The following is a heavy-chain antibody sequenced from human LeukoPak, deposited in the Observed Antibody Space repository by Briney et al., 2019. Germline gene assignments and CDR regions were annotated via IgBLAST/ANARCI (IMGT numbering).Heavy chain of an antibody. CDR3: AKDLGAIRESGDYDY. CDR1: GFTFSSYG. J-gene: IGHJ4*02. V-gene: IGHV3-30*18. D-gene: IGHD4-17*01. Sequence: PGRSLRLSCAASGFTFSSYGMHWVRQAPGKGLEWVAVISYDGSNKYYADSVKGRFTISRDNSKNTLYLQMNSLRAEDTAVYYCAKDLGAIRESGDYDYWGQGTLVTVSS. CDR2: ISYDGSNK.